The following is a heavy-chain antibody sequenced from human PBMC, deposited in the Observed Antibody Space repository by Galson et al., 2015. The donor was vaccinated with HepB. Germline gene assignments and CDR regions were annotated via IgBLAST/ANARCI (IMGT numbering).Heavy chain of an antibody. Sequence: SVKVSCKASGYTFTSYGISWVRQAPGQGLEWTGWISAYNGNTNYAQKLQGRVTMTTDTSTSTAYMELRSLRSDDTAVYYCARLTTVTRGYYYMDVWGKGTTVTVSS. J-gene: IGHJ6*03. V-gene: IGHV1-18*01. CDR2: ISAYNGNT. CDR1: GYTFTSYG. CDR3: ARLTTVTRGYYYMDV. D-gene: IGHD4-17*01.